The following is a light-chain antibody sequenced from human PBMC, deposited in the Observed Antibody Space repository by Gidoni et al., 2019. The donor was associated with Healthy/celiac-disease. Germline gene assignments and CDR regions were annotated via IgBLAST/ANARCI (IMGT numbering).Light chain of an antibody. CDR2: LGS. CDR1: QSLLHSNGYNY. Sequence: DIVMTQSPLSLPVTPGEPASISCKSSQSLLHSNGYNYLVWYLQKPGQSPQLLIYLGSNRASGVPDGFSGGGSGTDFALKISRVEAEYVGYYCYMQTKQPPFTFGHGTKVEIK. V-gene: IGKV2-28*01. CDR3: MQTKQPPFT. J-gene: IGKJ1*01.